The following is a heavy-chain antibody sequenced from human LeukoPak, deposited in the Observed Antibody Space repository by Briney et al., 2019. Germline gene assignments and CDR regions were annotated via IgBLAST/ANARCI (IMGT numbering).Heavy chain of an antibody. J-gene: IGHJ4*02. D-gene: IGHD4-11*01. Sequence: SETLSLTCTVSGGSISNFYWSWIRQPPGEGLEWIGYIYYSGSTNYNPSLKSRVTISIDTSKNQFSLNLTSVTAADTAVYYCARGGLGGITAYSNYLFDYWGQGTLVTVSS. V-gene: IGHV4-59*08. CDR3: ARGGLGGITAYSNYLFDY. CDR1: GGSISNFY. CDR2: IYYSGST.